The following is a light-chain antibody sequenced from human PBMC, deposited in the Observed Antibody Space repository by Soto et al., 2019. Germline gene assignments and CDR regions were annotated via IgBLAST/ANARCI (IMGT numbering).Light chain of an antibody. J-gene: IGLJ1*01. CDR1: SSDVGFYNF. Sequence: QPALTQPPSASGSPGQSLTISCTGTSSDVGFYNFVSWYQQRPGKAPKLVIYEVTKRPSGVPDRFSGSKSGSTASLTVSGLQADGEADYYCASYAGTKLFVFGSGTKV. CDR3: ASYAGTKLFV. CDR2: EVT. V-gene: IGLV2-8*01.